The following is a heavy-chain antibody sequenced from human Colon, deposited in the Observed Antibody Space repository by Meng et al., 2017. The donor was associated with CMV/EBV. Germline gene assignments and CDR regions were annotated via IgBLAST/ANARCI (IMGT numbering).Heavy chain of an antibody. CDR2: TYLRSKWYI. CDR1: GDKVSSNSAT. Sequence: LRLSCAISGDKVSSNSATWNWIRQSPSRGLEWLARTYLRSKWYIAYADSVRSRINITTDTAKNQVSLQLSTVTPEDTAVYYYVRGSSGWGNWFDSWGQGTLVTVSS. V-gene: IGHV6-1*01. J-gene: IGHJ5*01. CDR3: VRGSSGWGNWFDS. D-gene: IGHD6-19*01.